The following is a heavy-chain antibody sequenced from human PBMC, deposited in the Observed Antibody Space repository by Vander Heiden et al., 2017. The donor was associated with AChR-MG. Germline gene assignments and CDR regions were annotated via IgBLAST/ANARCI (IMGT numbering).Heavy chain of an antibody. CDR2: IMPIFGTA. D-gene: IGHD3-3*01. CDR3: AAARQFLIDSFNYTLRDY. CDR1: GDTFTSYA. J-gene: IGHJ4*02. V-gene: IGHV1-69*06. Sequence: QVQLVQSGAEVKKPGSSVKVSCKASGDTFTSYAFRWVRQAPGQGLEWMGGIMPIFGTANYAQKFQGRVTITADKSTTTAYMELSSLRSEDTAVYYCAAARQFLIDSFNYTLRDYWGQGTQVTVSS.